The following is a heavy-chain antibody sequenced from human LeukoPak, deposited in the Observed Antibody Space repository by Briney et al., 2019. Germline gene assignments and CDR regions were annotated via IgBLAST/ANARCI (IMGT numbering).Heavy chain of an antibody. CDR2: ISSSSSYI. J-gene: IGHJ2*01. D-gene: IGHD5-12*01. Sequence: GGSLRLSCAASGFTFSSYSMNWVRQAPGKGLEWVSSISSSSSYIYYADSVKGRFTISRDNAKNSLYLQMNSLRAEDTAVYYCARDGSPDIVATTKGGPWYFDLWGRGTLVTVSS. V-gene: IGHV3-21*01. CDR1: GFTFSSYS. CDR3: ARDGSPDIVATTKGGPWYFDL.